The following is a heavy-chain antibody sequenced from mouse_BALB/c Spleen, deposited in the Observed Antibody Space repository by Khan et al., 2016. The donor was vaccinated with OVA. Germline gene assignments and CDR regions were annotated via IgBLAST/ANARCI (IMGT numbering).Heavy chain of an antibody. D-gene: IGHD6-1*01. Sequence: EVQLQESGPELVRPGASVKISCKASGYSFTGYFMNWVMQSHGKSLEWIGRIHPHIGETFYNQRFKDKATLTVDESSSTAHMELRSLASDDSAVDYCTRIYRSDFDYWGQGTTLTVSS. CDR3: TRIYRSDFDY. V-gene: IGHV1-20*02. J-gene: IGHJ2*01. CDR2: IHPHIGET. CDR1: GYSFTGYF.